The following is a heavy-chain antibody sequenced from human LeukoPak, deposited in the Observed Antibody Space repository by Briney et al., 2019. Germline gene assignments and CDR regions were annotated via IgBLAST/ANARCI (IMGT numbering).Heavy chain of an antibody. CDR1: GGTFSSYA. V-gene: IGHV1-69*13. CDR3: ARARGGIVVVPAAIPSGQTAYYYGMDV. J-gene: IGHJ6*04. Sequence: SVKVSCKASGGTFSSYAISWVRQAPGQGLEWMGRIIPIFGIANYAQKFQGRVTITADESTSTAYMELSSLKSEDTAVYYCARARGGIVVVPAAIPSGQTAYYYGMDVWGKGTTVTVSS. D-gene: IGHD2-2*01. CDR2: IIPIFGIA.